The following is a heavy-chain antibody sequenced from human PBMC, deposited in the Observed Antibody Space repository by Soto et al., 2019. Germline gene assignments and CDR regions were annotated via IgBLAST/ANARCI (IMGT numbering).Heavy chain of an antibody. CDR1: GYTFSTSG. D-gene: IGHD4-17*01. V-gene: IGHV1-18*01. Sequence: GASVKVSCKASGYTFSTSGMSWLRQAPGQGLEWMGWISTYNGDTNDAPKFQGRVTITADESTSTVYMELSTLRPDDTAVYYCAREGLVLVPTTVNSDYYYYAMDVWGQGTTVTVSS. J-gene: IGHJ6*02. CDR3: AREGLVLVPTTVNSDYYYYAMDV. CDR2: ISTYNGDT.